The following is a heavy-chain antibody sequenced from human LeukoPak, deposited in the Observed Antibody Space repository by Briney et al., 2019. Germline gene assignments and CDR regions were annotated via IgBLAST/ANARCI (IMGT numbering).Heavy chain of an antibody. CDR1: GGTFSSYA. J-gene: IGHJ4*02. CDR3: ARDAHRSILGYLFDY. Sequence: SVKVSCKASGGTFSSYAISWVRQAPGQGLEWMGRIIPILGIANYAQKFQGRVTITADKSTSTAYMELSSLRAEDTAVYYCARDAHRSILGYLFDYWGQGTLVTVSS. D-gene: IGHD5-12*01. V-gene: IGHV1-69*04. CDR2: IIPILGIA.